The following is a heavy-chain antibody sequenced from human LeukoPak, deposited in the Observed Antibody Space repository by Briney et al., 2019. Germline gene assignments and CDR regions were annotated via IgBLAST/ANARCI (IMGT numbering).Heavy chain of an antibody. CDR1: GFTVSSNY. J-gene: IGHJ6*03. V-gene: IGHV3-66*02. Sequence: PGGSLRLSCAASGFTVSSNYMSWVRQAPGKGLEWVSVIYSGGSTYYADSVKGRFTISRDNSKNTLYLQMNSLRAEDTAVYYCAREVYSNYSSYYYMDVWGKGTTVTVSS. CDR3: AREVYSNYSSYYYMDV. D-gene: IGHD4-11*01. CDR2: IYSGGST.